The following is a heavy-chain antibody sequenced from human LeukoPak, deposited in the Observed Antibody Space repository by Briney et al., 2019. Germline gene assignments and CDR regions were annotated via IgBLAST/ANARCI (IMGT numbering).Heavy chain of an antibody. J-gene: IGHJ6*02. CDR3: ARVPLTYSYGMDV. CDR2: INSDGSST. Sequence: PGGSLRLSCAASGFTFSSYWMHWVRQAPGKGLVWDSRINSDGSSTSYADSVKGRFTISRDNAKNTLYLQMNSLRAEDTAVYYCARVPLTYSYGMDVWGQGTTVTVSS. D-gene: IGHD1-26*01. CDR1: GFTFSSYW. V-gene: IGHV3-74*01.